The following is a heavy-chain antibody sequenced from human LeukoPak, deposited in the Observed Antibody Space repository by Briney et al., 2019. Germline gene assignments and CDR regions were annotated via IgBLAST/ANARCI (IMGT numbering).Heavy chain of an antibody. CDR1: GGSFSGYY. CDR2: INHSGST. CDR3: ARASMITFGGVIVPFDP. D-gene: IGHD3-16*02. V-gene: IGHV4-34*01. J-gene: IGHJ5*02. Sequence: SETLSLTCAVYGGSFSGYYWSWIRQPPGKGLEWIGEINHSGSTNYNPSPKSRVTISVDTSKNQFSLQLSSVTAADTAVYYCARASMITFGGVIVPFDPWGQGTLVTVSS.